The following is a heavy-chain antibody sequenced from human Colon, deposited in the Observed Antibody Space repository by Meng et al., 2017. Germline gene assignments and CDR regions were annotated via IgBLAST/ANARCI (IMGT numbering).Heavy chain of an antibody. J-gene: IGHJ4*02. Sequence: QPRGSVPGLVKPSGTLALPCAASSGSISSSNWWSWVRQPPGKGLEWIGEISQSGTTYYNPSLKSRVTITGDWSKNQFSLNLNSVTAADTALYYCVRQGMTSYSWGYWGQGTLVTVSS. D-gene: IGHD3-9*01. CDR1: SGSISSSNW. CDR2: ISQSGTT. CDR3: VRQGMTSYSWGY. V-gene: IGHV4-4*02.